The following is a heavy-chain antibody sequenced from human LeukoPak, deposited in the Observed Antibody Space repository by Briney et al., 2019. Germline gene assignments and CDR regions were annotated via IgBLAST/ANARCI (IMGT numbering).Heavy chain of an antibody. J-gene: IGHJ4*02. CDR1: GGSISSGSYY. Sequence: PSQTLSLTCTVSGGSISSGSYYWSWIRQPAGEGLEWIGRIYTSGSTNYNPSLKSRVTISVDTSKNQFSLKLSSVTAADTAVYYCARGSLGYCSSTSCYSSDYWGQGTLVTVSS. CDR3: ARGSLGYCSSTSCYSSDY. CDR2: IYTSGST. V-gene: IGHV4-61*02. D-gene: IGHD2-2*02.